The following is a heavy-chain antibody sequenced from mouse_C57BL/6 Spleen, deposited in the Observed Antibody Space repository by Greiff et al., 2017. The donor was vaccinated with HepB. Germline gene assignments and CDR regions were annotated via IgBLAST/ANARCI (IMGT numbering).Heavy chain of an antibody. CDR1: GFTFSSYA. Sequence: DVHLVESGGGLVKPGGSLKLSCAASGFTFSSYAMSWVRQTPEKRLEWVATISDGGSYTYYPDNVKGRFTISRDNAKNNLYLQMSHLKSEDTAMYYCARAPHYYGSSYPFAYWGQGTLVTVSA. J-gene: IGHJ3*01. V-gene: IGHV5-4*01. CDR2: ISDGGSYT. CDR3: ARAPHYYGSSYPFAY. D-gene: IGHD1-1*01.